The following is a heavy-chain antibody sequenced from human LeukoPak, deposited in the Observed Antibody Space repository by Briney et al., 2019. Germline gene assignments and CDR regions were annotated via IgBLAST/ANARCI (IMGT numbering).Heavy chain of an antibody. V-gene: IGHV1-69*13. D-gene: IGHD4-17*01. Sequence: SVKVSCKASGYTFTSYYMHWVRQAPGQGLEWMGGIIPIFGTANYAQKFQGRVTITADESTSTAYMELSSLRSEDTAVYYCARVGQRTVTLDYWGQGTLVTVSS. CDR3: ARVGQRTVTLDY. CDR1: GYTFTSYY. CDR2: IIPIFGTA. J-gene: IGHJ4*02.